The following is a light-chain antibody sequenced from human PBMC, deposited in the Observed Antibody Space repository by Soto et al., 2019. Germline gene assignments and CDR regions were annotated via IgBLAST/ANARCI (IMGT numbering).Light chain of an antibody. J-gene: IGLJ1*01. CDR3: SSYTSSSTLYV. CDR2: DVS. V-gene: IGLV2-14*01. Sequence: QSALTQPASVSGSPGQWITISCTGTSSDVGAYNYVSWYQQHPGKAPKLMIYDVSNRPSGISNRFSGSKAGNTASLTIDGLQAEDEADYYCSSYTSSSTLYVFGTGTKVTVL. CDR1: SSDVGAYNY.